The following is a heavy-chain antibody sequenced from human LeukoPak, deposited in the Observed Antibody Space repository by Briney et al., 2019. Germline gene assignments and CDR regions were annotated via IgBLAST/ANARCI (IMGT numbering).Heavy chain of an antibody. V-gene: IGHV3-30*18. CDR1: GFTFSSYG. CDR2: ISYDGSNK. D-gene: IGHD4-17*01. CDR3: AKDTRPDYGDYVFDY. Sequence: GGSLRLSCAASGFTFSSYGMHWVRQAPGKGLEWVAVISYDGSNKYYADSVKGRFTISRDNSKNTLYLQMNSLRAEDTAVYYCAKDTRPDYGDYVFDYWAREPWSPSPQ. J-gene: IGHJ4*02.